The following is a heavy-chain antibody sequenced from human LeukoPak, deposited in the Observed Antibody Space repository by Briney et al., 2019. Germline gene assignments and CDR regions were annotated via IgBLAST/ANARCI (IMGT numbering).Heavy chain of an antibody. V-gene: IGHV1-69*13. J-gene: IGHJ3*02. Sequence: SVKVSCKASGGTFSSYAISWVRQAPGQGLEWMGGIIPIFGTANYAQKFQGRVTITADESTSTAYMELSSLRSEDTAVYYCARDGGGYSYGFTDAFDIWGQGTMDTVSS. CDR1: GGTFSSYA. D-gene: IGHD5-18*01. CDR2: IIPIFGTA. CDR3: ARDGGGYSYGFTDAFDI.